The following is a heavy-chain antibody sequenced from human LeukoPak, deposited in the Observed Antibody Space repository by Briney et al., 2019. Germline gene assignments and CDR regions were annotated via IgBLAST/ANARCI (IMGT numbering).Heavy chain of an antibody. CDR1: GFALSSHW. Sequence: PGGSLRLSCAASGFALSSHWMTWVRQVPGRGPEWVANVNRDGSETYYLDSVKGQFTISKDNAKNSLYLQMNSLRAEDTALYHCARSNGMDVWGQGTTVIVSS. D-gene: IGHD2/OR15-2a*01. CDR3: ARSNGMDV. CDR2: VNRDGSET. J-gene: IGHJ6*02. V-gene: IGHV3-7*03.